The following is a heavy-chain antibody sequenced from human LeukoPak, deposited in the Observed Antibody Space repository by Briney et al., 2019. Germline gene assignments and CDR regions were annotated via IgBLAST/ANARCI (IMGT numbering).Heavy chain of an antibody. D-gene: IGHD3-10*01. CDR1: GFTFSSYA. J-gene: IGHJ4*02. V-gene: IGHV3-23*01. Sequence: GESLKTSCAASGFTFSSYAMSWVRQPPGKGLEWVSAISGSGGSTYYADSVKGRFTISRDNSKNTLYLQMNSLRAEDTAVYYCTTRLSVLLWFGESPGDYWGQGTLVTVSS. CDR3: TTRLSVLLWFGESPGDY. CDR2: ISGSGGST.